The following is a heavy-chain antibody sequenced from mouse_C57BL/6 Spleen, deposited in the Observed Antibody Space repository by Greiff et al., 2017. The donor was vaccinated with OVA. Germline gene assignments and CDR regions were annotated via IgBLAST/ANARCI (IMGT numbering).Heavy chain of an antibody. V-gene: IGHV1-61*01. CDR1: GYTFTSYW. CDR3: AREGDSWAMDY. CDR2: IYPSDSET. J-gene: IGHJ4*01. Sequence: QVQLQQPGAELVRPGSSVKLSCKASGYTFTSYWMDWVKQRPGQGLEWIGNIYPSDSETHYNQKFKDKATLTVDKSSSTAYMQLSSLTSEDSAVYYCAREGDSWAMDYWGQGTSVTVSS. D-gene: IGHD3-3*01.